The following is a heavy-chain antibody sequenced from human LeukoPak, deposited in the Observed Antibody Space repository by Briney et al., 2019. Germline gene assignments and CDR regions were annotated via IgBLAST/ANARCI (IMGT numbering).Heavy chain of an antibody. J-gene: IGHJ3*02. V-gene: IGHV3-48*04. Sequence: PGGSLRLSCAASGFTFSSYSMNWVRQAPGKGLEWVSYISSSSSTIYYADSVKGRFTISRDNAKNSLYLQMNSLRAEDTAVYYCARDKLLGFGELYGAFDIWGQGTMVTVSS. CDR3: ARDKLLGFGELYGAFDI. CDR1: GFTFSSYS. D-gene: IGHD3-10*01. CDR2: ISSSSSTI.